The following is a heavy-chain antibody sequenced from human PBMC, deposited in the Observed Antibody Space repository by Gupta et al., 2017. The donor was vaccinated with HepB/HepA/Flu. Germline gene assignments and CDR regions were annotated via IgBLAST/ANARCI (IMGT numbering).Heavy chain of an antibody. Sequence: QVQLQQWGAGLLKPSETLSLTCGVYGGSFSGYHWSWIRQPPGKGLAWIGDINHSGGTNYNPSLKSRVTILVDTSKNQFSLKVNSVTAADTAVYYCARRPDGHDYWGQGTLVTVSS. D-gene: IGHD1-14*01. CDR3: ARRPDGHDY. V-gene: IGHV4-34*01. CDR1: GGSFSGYH. CDR2: INHSGGT. J-gene: IGHJ4*02.